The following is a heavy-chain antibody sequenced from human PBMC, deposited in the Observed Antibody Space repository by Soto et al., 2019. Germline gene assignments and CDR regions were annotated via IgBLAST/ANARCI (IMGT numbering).Heavy chain of an antibody. CDR1: GFTFAHYA. CDR3: VTWLSANFDY. CDR2: IDGPTTNT. J-gene: IGHJ4*02. V-gene: IGHV3-23*05. D-gene: IGHD6-19*01. Sequence: LRLSCAASGFTFAHYAMMWARQAPGRGLEWVSTIDGPTTNTHYIDSVKGRFFISRDNAINTVYLQMNGLRAEDTAVYYCVTWLSANFDYWGRGTLVTVSS.